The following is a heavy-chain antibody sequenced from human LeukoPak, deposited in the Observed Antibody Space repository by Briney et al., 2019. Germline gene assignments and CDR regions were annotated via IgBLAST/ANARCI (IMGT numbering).Heavy chain of an antibody. CDR3: TRTPSTVSTRIRFDY. Sequence: GGSLRLSCAASGFTFSSYSMNWVRQAPGKGLEWVSYITTGSTFISYADSVKGRFTISRDNSKNSLFLQMNSLRAEDTAVYYCTRTPSTVSTRIRFDYWGQGTLLSVSS. CDR2: ITTGSTFI. D-gene: IGHD2-21*02. CDR1: GFTFSSYS. J-gene: IGHJ4*02. V-gene: IGHV3-21*05.